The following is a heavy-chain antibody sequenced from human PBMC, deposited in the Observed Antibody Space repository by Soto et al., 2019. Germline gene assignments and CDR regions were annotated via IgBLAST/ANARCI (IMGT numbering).Heavy chain of an antibody. J-gene: IGHJ2*01. CDR1: GFTFSSYA. CDR3: ARRNSGWYFDL. D-gene: IGHD4-4*01. V-gene: IGHV3-23*01. Sequence: EVQLLESGGGLVQPGGSLRLSCAASGFTFSSYAMNWVRQAPGKGLQWVSVISGSGDSTYYADSVKGRFTISRDNSKNTLYLQVNSLRAEDTAVYYCARRNSGWYFDLWGRGTLVTVSS. CDR2: ISGSGDST.